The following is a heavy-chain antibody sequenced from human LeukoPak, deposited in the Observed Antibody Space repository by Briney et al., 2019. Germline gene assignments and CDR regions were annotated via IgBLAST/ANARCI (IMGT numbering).Heavy chain of an antibody. V-gene: IGHV4-59*01. CDR2: IYYSGST. Sequence: SETLSLTCTVSGGSISSYYWSWIRQPPGKGLEWIGYIYYSGSTNYNPSLKSRVTISVDTSKNQFSLKLSSVTAADTAVYYCARRNSNWFDPWGQGTLVTVSS. J-gene: IGHJ5*02. D-gene: IGHD1-7*01. CDR1: GGSISSYY. CDR3: ARRNSNWFDP.